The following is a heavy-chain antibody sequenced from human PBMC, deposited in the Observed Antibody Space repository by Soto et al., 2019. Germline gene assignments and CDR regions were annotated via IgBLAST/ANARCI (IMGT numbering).Heavy chain of an antibody. CDR3: ARTYSNSRYYDHYMDV. Sequence: QVQLQESGPGLVRPSETLSLTCTVSGDSISTYYWNWIRQPPGKGLEWIGHVYYTGNTNYNPSLKSQVTISVDMSKNQFSLQLTSVTAADTAVYFCARTYSNSRYYDHYMDVWGKGTTVIVSS. D-gene: IGHD6-13*01. CDR1: GDSISTYY. J-gene: IGHJ6*03. V-gene: IGHV4-59*08. CDR2: VYYTGNT.